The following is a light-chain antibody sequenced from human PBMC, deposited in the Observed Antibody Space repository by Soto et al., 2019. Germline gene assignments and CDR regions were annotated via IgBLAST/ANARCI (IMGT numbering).Light chain of an antibody. J-gene: IGKJ1*01. CDR2: DVS. Sequence: DIQLPQSPSTLSASVGDLVTITCRASQSVSSWLAWYQQKPGKAPKLLIYDVSSLESGVPSRFSGSGSGTEFTLTISSLQPDDFATYYCQQYNTFWTFGQGTKVDIK. V-gene: IGKV1-5*01. CDR1: QSVSSW. CDR3: QQYNTFWT.